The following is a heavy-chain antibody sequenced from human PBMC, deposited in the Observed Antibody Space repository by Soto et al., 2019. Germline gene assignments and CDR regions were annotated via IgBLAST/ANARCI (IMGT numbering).Heavy chain of an antibody. Sequence: QVQLQESGPGLVEPSQTLSLTCTVSGGSISSAGYYWSWIRQRPGKGLEWIGYIYFSGVTYYNTSLESRVTISVDTSKNQCSLRLSSVTAADTAVYYCARDPWRTPPEAAFDVWGQGTKVTVSS. D-gene: IGHD1-1*01. CDR1: GGSISSAGYY. CDR2: IYFSGVT. J-gene: IGHJ3*01. V-gene: IGHV4-31*03. CDR3: ARDPWRTPPEAAFDV.